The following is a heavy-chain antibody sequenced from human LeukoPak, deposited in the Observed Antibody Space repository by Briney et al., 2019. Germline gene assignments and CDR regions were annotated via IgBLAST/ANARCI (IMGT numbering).Heavy chain of an antibody. Sequence: PGGSLRLSCAASGFTVNSKYMIWVRRASGKGLVWVSVIYDAGDAHYADSVKGRFTISRDNSKSPLYLQMPSLRAEDTAVHYCATAPGPLGYWGQGIVVNV. V-gene: IGHV3-53*01. CDR1: GFTVNSKY. J-gene: IGHJ4*02. CDR2: IYDAGDA. CDR3: ATAPGPLGY. D-gene: IGHD7-27*01.